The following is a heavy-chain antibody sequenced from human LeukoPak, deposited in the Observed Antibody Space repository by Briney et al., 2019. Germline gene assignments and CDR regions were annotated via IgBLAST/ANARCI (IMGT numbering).Heavy chain of an antibody. D-gene: IGHD3-3*01. Sequence: SETLSLTCTVSGGSISSYYWSWIRQPPGKGLEWIGYIYYSGSTNYSPSLKSRVTISVDTSKNQFSLKLSSVTAADTAVYYCARGPLRSGYYRPNWFDPWGQGTLVTVSS. V-gene: IGHV4-59*12. CDR2: IYYSGST. J-gene: IGHJ5*02. CDR1: GGSISSYY. CDR3: ARGPLRSGYYRPNWFDP.